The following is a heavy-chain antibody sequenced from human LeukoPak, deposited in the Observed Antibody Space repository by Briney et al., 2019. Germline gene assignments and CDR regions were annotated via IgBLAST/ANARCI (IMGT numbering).Heavy chain of an antibody. Sequence: GGSLRLSCTASGFIFSSYAMHWVRQAPGKGLEWVAVISYDGSNKYYADSVKGRFTISRDNSKNTLYLQVNSLRAEDTAVYYCARDRWELHAFDIWGQGTMVTVSS. CDR1: GFIFSSYA. J-gene: IGHJ3*02. CDR2: ISYDGSNK. V-gene: IGHV3-30-3*01. D-gene: IGHD1-26*01. CDR3: ARDRWELHAFDI.